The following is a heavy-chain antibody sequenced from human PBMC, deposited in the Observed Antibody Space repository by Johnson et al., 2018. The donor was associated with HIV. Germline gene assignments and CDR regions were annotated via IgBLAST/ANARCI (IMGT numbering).Heavy chain of an antibody. CDR2: IKQDGSEK. CDR1: GFTFSSYW. D-gene: IGHD6-6*01. CDR3: ASEVEYSILGGV. J-gene: IGHJ3*01. V-gene: IGHV3-7*01. Sequence: VLLVVSGGGLVQPGGSMRLSCAASGFTFSSYWMSWVRQAPGKGLEWVANIKQDGSEKYYVDSVKGRFTISRDNAKNSLYLVMNSLRAEDTAVYFGASEVEYSILGGVWGQGTVVTVSS.